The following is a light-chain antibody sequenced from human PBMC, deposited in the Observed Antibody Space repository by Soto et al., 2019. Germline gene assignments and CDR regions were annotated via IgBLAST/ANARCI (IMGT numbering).Light chain of an antibody. J-gene: IGKJ5*01. V-gene: IGKV3-20*01. Sequence: EIVLTQSPGTLSLSPGERATLSCRASQSVSSSYLAWYQQKPGQAPRLLIYGASSRATGIPDRFSGSGSGTDFTLTVSRLEPEDFAVYYCQQYGSNRPPITFGQGTRLEIK. CDR3: QQYGSNRPPIT. CDR2: GAS. CDR1: QSVSSSY.